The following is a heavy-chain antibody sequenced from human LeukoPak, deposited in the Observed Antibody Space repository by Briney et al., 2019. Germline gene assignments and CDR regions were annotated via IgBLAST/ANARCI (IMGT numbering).Heavy chain of an antibody. CDR2: ISSSSSYI. CDR3: AKGSGSYLSPLYYFDY. CDR1: GFTFSSYS. D-gene: IGHD1-26*01. V-gene: IGHV3-21*04. Sequence: GGSLRLSCAASGFTFSSYSMNWVRQAPGKGLEWVSSISSSSSYIYYADSVKGRFTISRDNAKNSLYLQMNSLRAEDTAVYYCAKGSGSYLSPLYYFDYWGQGTLVTVSS. J-gene: IGHJ4*02.